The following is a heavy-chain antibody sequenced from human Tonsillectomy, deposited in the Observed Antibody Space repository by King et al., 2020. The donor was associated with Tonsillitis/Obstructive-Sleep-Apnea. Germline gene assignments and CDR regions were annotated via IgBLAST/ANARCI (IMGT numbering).Heavy chain of an antibody. CDR1: GYSFTSYW. J-gene: IGHJ6*02. CDR2: IDPSDSYT. CDR3: ARLDSTGTLTMDV. Sequence: VQLVESGAEVKKPGESLRISCKGSGYSFTSYWITWVRQMPGKGLEWMGRIDPSDSYTNYSPSFQGHVTISSDESISTAYLQWTSLKASDTAMYYCARLDSTGTLTMDVWGQGTPVTVSS. D-gene: IGHD2-8*02. V-gene: IGHV5-10-1*03.